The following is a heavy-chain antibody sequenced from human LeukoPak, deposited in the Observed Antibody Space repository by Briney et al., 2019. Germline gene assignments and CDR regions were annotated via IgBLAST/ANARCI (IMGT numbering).Heavy chain of an antibody. Sequence: SETLSLTCTVSGGSISSYYWSWIRQPAGKGLEWIGRIYTSGSTNYNPPLKSRVTMSVDTSKIQFSLKLSSVTAADTAVYYCARDSTSPWGFNWFDPWGQGTLVTVSS. CDR1: GGSISSYY. J-gene: IGHJ5*02. CDR3: ARDSTSPWGFNWFDP. V-gene: IGHV4-4*07. CDR2: IYTSGST. D-gene: IGHD3-16*01.